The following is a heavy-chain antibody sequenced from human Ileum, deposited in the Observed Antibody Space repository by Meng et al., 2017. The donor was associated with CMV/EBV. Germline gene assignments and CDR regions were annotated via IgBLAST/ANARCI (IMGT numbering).Heavy chain of an antibody. J-gene: IGHJ6*02. CDR3: ASLGVDTAMVAWSYYYYYGMDV. CDR2: ISYDGSNK. V-gene: IGHV3-30*04. CDR1: GFTFSSYA. Sequence: GGSLRLSCAASGFTFSSYAMHWVRQAPGKGLEWVAVISYDGSNKYYADSVKGRFTISRDNSKNALYLQMNSLRAEDTAVYYCASLGVDTAMVAWSYYYYYGMDVWGQGTTVTVSS. D-gene: IGHD5-18*01.